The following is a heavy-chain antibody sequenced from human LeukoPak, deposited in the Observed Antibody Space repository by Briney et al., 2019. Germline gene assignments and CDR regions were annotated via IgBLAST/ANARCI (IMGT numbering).Heavy chain of an antibody. V-gene: IGHV3-9*01. Sequence: GRSLRLSCAASGFTFDDYAMHWVRQAPGKGLEWVSGISWNSGSIGYADSVKGRFTISRDNAKNSLYLQMNSLRAEDTALYYCAKDWYRVGATPILDYWGQGTLVTVSS. J-gene: IGHJ4*02. CDR2: ISWNSGSI. CDR3: AKDWYRVGATPILDY. D-gene: IGHD1-26*01. CDR1: GFTFDDYA.